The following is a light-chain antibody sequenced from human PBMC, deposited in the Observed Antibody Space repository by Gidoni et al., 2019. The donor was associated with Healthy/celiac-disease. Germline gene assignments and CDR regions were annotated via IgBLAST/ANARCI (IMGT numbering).Light chain of an antibody. CDR3: QQYGSSPLT. CDR1: QSVSSSY. V-gene: IGKV3-20*01. J-gene: IGKJ4*01. CDR2: GAS. Sequence: EIVLTQSPGTLSLSPGERATLSCRASQSVSSSYLAWYQQKPGQAPRLLIYGASSRATDIPDRFSGSGSGTDFTLTISRLEPEDFAVYYCQQYGSSPLTFGGXTKVEIK.